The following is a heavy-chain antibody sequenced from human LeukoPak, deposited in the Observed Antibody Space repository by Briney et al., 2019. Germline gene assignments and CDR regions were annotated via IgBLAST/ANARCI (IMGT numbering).Heavy chain of an antibody. Sequence: GGSLRPSCGAFGFPFSSLSMKWVRQAPGKGLGGVSSISPTGNYIYYSDSVKGRFTISRDNAKNSLYLQMNSLRAEDTAVYYCASGPLISYNSSTYPPFDYWGQGTLVTVSS. V-gene: IGHV3-21*01. CDR2: ISPTGNYI. D-gene: IGHD6-6*01. CDR1: GFPFSSLS. J-gene: IGHJ4*02. CDR3: ASGPLISYNSSTYPPFDY.